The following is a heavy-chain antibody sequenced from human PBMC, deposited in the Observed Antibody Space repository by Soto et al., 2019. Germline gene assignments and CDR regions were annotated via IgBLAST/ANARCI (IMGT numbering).Heavy chain of an antibody. CDR3: ARVVPGAEAWFGP. D-gene: IGHD2-2*01. Sequence: ASVKVSCKTSGYTFSNYGITWVRQAPGQPLEWLGWISLYSDGTNYAQKFQGRVSMTTDTSTTTAYMELRSLRSDDTAIYYCARVVPGAEAWFGPWGQGTLVTVSS. J-gene: IGHJ5*02. CDR1: GYTFSNYG. V-gene: IGHV1-18*01. CDR2: ISLYSDGT.